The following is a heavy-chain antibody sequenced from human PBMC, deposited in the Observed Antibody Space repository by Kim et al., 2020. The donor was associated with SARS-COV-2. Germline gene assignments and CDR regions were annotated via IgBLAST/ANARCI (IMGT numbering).Heavy chain of an antibody. J-gene: IGHJ4*02. V-gene: IGHV3-7*01. CDR1: GFTFGDFW. CDR2: IKPDGSEN. Sequence: GGSLRLSCAASGFTFGDFWMNWVRRAPGKELEFVASIKPDGSENFYADSVKGRFTIARDNGKNSLYLQMNSLRADDTDVYHCARGGSWTFDCWGRGTQV. CDR3: ARGGSWTFDC. D-gene: IGHD1-1*01.